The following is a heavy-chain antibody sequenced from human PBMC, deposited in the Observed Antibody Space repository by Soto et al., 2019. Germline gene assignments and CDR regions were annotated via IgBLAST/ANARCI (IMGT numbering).Heavy chain of an antibody. CDR1: GYTFTSFD. Sequence: GASVKVSCKASGYTFTSFDIHWVRQATGQGLEWMGWMNPNRGNTGYAQRFEGRVTMTRDTSISTAYMELSSLRSEDTAVYYCARGRGVVPAAFSSPIEYWGHGPRVPVSS. V-gene: IGHV1-8*01. CDR3: ARGRGVVPAAFSSPIEY. CDR2: MNPNRGNT. J-gene: IGHJ4*01. D-gene: IGHD2-2*01.